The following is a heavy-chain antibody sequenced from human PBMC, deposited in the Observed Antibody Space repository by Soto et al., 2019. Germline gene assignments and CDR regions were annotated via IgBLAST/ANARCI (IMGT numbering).Heavy chain of an antibody. CDR2: ISGSGGST. Sequence: GGSLRLSCAASGFTFSSYSMNWVRQAPGKGLEWVSGISGSGGSTYYADSVKGRFTISRDNSKNTLCLQMNSLRAEDTAVYYCVKGGKSSSWYRVFDYWGQGTLVTVSS. D-gene: IGHD6-13*01. CDR1: GFTFSSYS. CDR3: VKGGKSSSWYRVFDY. V-gene: IGHV3-23*01. J-gene: IGHJ4*02.